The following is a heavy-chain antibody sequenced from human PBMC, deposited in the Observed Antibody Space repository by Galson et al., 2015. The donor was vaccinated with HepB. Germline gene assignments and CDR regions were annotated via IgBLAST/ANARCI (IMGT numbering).Heavy chain of an antibody. D-gene: IGHD4-11*01. CDR3: ARDTDYSNYINWLDP. V-gene: IGHV1-69*13. CDR1: GGSFSNYG. CDR2: IIPTVSTA. Sequence: SVKVSCKASGGSFSNYGFSWVRQAPGEGLEWMGGIIPTVSTANYAQKFQGRVTFTADESTSTVYMHLSSLRSDDTAVYYCARDTDYSNYINWLDPWGQGTLVTVSS. J-gene: IGHJ5*02.